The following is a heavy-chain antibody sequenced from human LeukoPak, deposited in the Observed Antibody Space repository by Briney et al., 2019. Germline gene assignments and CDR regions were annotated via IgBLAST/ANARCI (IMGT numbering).Heavy chain of an antibody. J-gene: IGHJ4*02. Sequence: ASVKVSCKASGYTFTGYYMHWVRQAPGQGLEWMGWINPNSGGTNYAQKFQGRVTMTRDTSISTAYMELGRLRSDDTAVYYCARAIYSDYYFDYWGQGTLVTVSS. CDR3: ARAIYSDYYFDY. CDR1: GYTFTGYY. V-gene: IGHV1-2*02. CDR2: INPNSGGT. D-gene: IGHD2-15*01.